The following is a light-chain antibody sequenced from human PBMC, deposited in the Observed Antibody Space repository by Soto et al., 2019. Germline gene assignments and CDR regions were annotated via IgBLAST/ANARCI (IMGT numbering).Light chain of an antibody. CDR3: QHYNDGPPLT. CDR1: QIVSRN. J-gene: IGKJ4*01. Sequence: EIVMTQSPATLSLSPGESATLSCRASQIVSRNLAWYQQRPGQAPRLLIYGASTSATGIPARFSGSGSGTEFILTIIGLQSEDFAVYYCQHYNDGPPLTFGGGTKVEIK. V-gene: IGKV3-15*01. CDR2: GAS.